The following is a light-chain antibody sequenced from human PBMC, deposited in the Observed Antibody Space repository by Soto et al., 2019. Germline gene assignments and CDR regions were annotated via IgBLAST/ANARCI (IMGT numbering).Light chain of an antibody. V-gene: IGKV3-15*01. J-gene: IGKJ2*01. CDR3: QQYNNWPLEFT. CDR1: QSVSSN. CDR2: GAS. Sequence: EIVMTQSPATLSVSPGERATLSCRASQSVSSNLAWYQQNPGQAPRLLIYGASTRATGIPARFSGSGSGSEFTLTISSLHSEDFAVYYWQQYNNWPLEFTFGQGTTLEIQ.